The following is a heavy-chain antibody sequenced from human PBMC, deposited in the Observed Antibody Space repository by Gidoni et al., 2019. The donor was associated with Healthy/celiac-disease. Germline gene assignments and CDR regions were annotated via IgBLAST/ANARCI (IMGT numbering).Heavy chain of an antibody. CDR1: GGTFSSYA. Sequence: QVQLVQSGAAVKKPGSSVKVSCKASGGTFSSYAISWVRQAPGQGLEWMGGIIPIFGTANYAQKFQGRVTITADESTSTAYMELSSLRSEDTAVYYCARRPMGSSSWRLKGNYYYMDVWGKGTTVTVSS. D-gene: IGHD6-13*01. CDR2: IIPIFGTA. J-gene: IGHJ6*03. CDR3: ARRPMGSSSWRLKGNYYYMDV. V-gene: IGHV1-69*01.